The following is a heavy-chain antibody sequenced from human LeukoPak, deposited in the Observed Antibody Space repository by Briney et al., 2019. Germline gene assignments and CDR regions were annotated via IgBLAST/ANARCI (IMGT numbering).Heavy chain of an antibody. V-gene: IGHV3-33*06. Sequence: GRSLRLSCAASGFTFSSYGMHWVRQAPGKGLEWVAVIWYDGSNKYYADSVKSRFTISRDNSKNTLYLQMNSLRAEDTAVYYCAKSLYSSSWYYFDYWGQGTLVTVSS. CDR3: AKSLYSSSWYYFDY. CDR1: GFTFSSYG. J-gene: IGHJ4*02. D-gene: IGHD6-13*01. CDR2: IWYDGSNK.